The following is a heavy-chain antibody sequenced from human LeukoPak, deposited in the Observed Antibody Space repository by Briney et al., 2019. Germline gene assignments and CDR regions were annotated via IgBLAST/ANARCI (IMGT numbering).Heavy chain of an antibody. V-gene: IGHV4-39*07. J-gene: IGHJ4*02. D-gene: IGHD5-24*01. CDR2: IYYSGTT. Sequence: SETLSLTCTVSGASVSSNDYYCGWLRQPPGKGLEWIGSIYYSGTTYYNPSLKSRVTISVDTSKNQFSLDLTSVTAADTAVYYCARGRSMAAGASWGQGTLVTVSS. CDR1: GASVSSNDYY. CDR3: ARGRSMAAGAS.